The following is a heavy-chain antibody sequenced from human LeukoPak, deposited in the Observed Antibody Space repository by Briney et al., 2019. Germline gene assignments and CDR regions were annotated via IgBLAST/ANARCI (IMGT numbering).Heavy chain of an antibody. CDR2: VDTGGST. D-gene: IGHD6-6*01. V-gene: IGHV3-66*01. CDR3: ATDSSSRPETY. J-gene: IGHJ4*02. CDR1: GFIVSNNY. Sequence: GGSLILSCAASGFIVSNNYMIWVRQAPGKGLEWVSLVDTGGSTYYADSVKDRFTISRDNSKNTLYLQMTRLRAEDTAVYYCATDSSSRPETYWGQGTRVTVSS.